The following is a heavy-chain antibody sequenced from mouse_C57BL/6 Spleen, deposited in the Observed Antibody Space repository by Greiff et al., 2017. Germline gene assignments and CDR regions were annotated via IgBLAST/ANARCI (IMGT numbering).Heavy chain of an antibody. CDR3: ARGLYDGYPYAMDY. V-gene: IGHV14-2*01. J-gene: IGHJ4*01. Sequence: EVKLMESGAELVKPGASVKLSCTASGFNIKDYYMPWVKQRTEQGLEWIGRIDPEDGETKYAPKFQGQATITADTSSNTAYLQLSSLTSEDTAVYYCARGLYDGYPYAMDYWGQGTSVTVSS. CDR2: IDPEDGET. D-gene: IGHD2-3*01. CDR1: GFNIKDYY.